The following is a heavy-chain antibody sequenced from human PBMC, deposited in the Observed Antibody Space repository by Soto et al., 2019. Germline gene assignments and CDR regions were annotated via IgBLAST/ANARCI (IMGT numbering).Heavy chain of an antibody. Sequence: SVKVSCRAYGCTCSSYAISLVRHSPGQGREWMGGIIPIFGTANYAQKFQGRVTITADESTSTAYMELSSLRSEDTAVYYCARGKQEVAAPESYYYGMDVWGQGTTVTVSS. J-gene: IGHJ6*02. D-gene: IGHD6-19*01. CDR2: IIPIFGTA. CDR1: GCTCSSYA. V-gene: IGHV1-69*13. CDR3: ARGKQEVAAPESYYYGMDV.